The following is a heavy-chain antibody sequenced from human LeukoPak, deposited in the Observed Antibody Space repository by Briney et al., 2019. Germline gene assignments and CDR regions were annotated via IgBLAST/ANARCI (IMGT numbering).Heavy chain of an antibody. D-gene: IGHD4-17*01. CDR1: GGTFSSYA. CDR3: ARGPTMKLRLPKKNWFDP. CDR2: MNPNSGNT. J-gene: IGHJ5*02. Sequence: ASVKVSCKASGGTFSSYAISWVRQATGQGLEWMGWMNPNSGNTGYAQKFQGRVTITRNTSISTAYMELSSLRSEDTAVYYCARGPTMKLRLPKKNWFDPWGQGTLVTVSS. V-gene: IGHV1-8*03.